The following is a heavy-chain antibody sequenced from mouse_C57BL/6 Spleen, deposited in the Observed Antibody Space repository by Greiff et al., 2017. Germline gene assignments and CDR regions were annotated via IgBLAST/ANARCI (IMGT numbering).Heavy chain of an antibody. CDR3: ARWGTGGYFDV. J-gene: IGHJ1*03. V-gene: IGHV1-18*01. D-gene: IGHD2-14*01. CDR1: GYTFTDYN. CDR2: INPNNGGT. Sequence: EVQLQQSGPELVKPGASVKIPCKASGYTFTDYNMDWVKQSHGKSLEWIGDINPNNGGTIYNQKFKGKATLTVDQSSSTAYMELRRLTSEDTAVYYCARWGTGGYFDVWGTGTTVTVSS.